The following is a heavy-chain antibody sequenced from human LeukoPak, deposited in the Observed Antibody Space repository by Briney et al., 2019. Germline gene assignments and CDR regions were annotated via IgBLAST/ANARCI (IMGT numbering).Heavy chain of an antibody. D-gene: IGHD3-10*01. CDR1: GFTFSSYA. J-gene: IGHJ4*02. Sequence: GGSLRLSCAASGFTFSSYAMHWVRQAPGKGLEWVAVISYDGSNKYYADSVKGRFTISRDNSKNTLYLQMNSLRAEDTAVYYCASTMVRGVITDYWGQGTLVTVSS. V-gene: IGHV3-30-3*01. CDR2: ISYDGSNK. CDR3: ASTMVRGVITDY.